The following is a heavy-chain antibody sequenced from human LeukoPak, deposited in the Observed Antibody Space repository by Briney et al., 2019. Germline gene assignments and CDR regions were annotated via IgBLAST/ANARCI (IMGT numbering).Heavy chain of an antibody. V-gene: IGHV3-7*01. CDR2: IKQDGSEK. CDR3: ARDRYYDFWSAYYTPLDY. CDR1: GFTFSSYW. Sequence: PGGSLRLSCAASGFTFSSYWMGWVRQAPGKGLEWVANIKQDGSEKYYVDSVKGRFTISRDNAKNSLYLQMNSLRAEDTAVYYCARDRYYDFWSAYYTPLDYWGQGTLVTVSS. D-gene: IGHD3-3*01. J-gene: IGHJ4*02.